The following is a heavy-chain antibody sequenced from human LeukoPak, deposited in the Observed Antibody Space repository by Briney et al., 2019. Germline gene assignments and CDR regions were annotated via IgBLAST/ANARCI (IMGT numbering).Heavy chain of an antibody. CDR1: GFTFSSYA. V-gene: IGHV3-30-3*01. CDR3: ASRDSL. D-gene: IGHD3-22*01. Sequence: PGRSLRLSCAASGFTFSSYAMHWDRQAPGKGLEWVAVISYDGSNKYYADSVKGRFTISRDNSKNTLYLQMNSLRAEDTAVYYCASRDSLWGQGTLVTVSS. J-gene: IGHJ4*02. CDR2: ISYDGSNK.